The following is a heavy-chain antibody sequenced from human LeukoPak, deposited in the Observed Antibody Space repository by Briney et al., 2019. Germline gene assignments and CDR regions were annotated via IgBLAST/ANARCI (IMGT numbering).Heavy chain of an antibody. CDR1: GFTFSSYE. Sequence: GGSLRLSCAASGFTFSSYEMNWVRQAPGKGLEWVSYISSSGSLIFYADSVRGRFTISRDNARNSLYLQMNSLRAEDTAVYYCAREDEDAFDIWGQGTTVTVSS. V-gene: IGHV3-48*03. J-gene: IGHJ3*02. CDR2: ISSSGSLI. CDR3: AREDEDAFDI.